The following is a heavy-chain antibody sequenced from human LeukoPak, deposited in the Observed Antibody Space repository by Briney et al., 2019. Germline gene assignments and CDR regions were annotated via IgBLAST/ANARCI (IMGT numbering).Heavy chain of an antibody. V-gene: IGHV3-23*01. D-gene: IGHD2-21*02. CDR2: INSGGRT. J-gene: IGHJ4*02. CDR1: GFTFSTYS. CDR3: AKEPPQCGADCFSLLDY. Sequence: GGSLRLSCAASGFTFSTYSMSWVCQAPGKGLEWVSLINSGGRTYYADSVKGRFTISRDNSKNMLFLQMNSLRADDTAVYFCAKEPPQCGADCFSLLDYWGQGTLVTVSS.